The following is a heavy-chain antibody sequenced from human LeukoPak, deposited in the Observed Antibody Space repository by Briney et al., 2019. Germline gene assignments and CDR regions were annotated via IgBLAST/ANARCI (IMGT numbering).Heavy chain of an antibody. CDR2: INSDGSST. J-gene: IGHJ5*02. CDR1: GFTFSSYW. CDR3: ARSNWFDP. V-gene: IGHV3-74*01. Sequence: GGSLRLSCAASGFTFSSYWMHWVRQAPGKGLVWASRINSDGSSTNYADSVKGRFTISRNNAKNTLYLQMNSLRAEDTAVYYCARSNWFDPWGQGTLVTVSS.